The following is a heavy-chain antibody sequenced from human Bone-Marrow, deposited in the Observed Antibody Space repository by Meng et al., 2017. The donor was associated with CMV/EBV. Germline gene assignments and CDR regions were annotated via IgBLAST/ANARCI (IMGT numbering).Heavy chain of an antibody. D-gene: IGHD2/OR15-2a*01. CDR3: VIVISSYFDY. CDR1: GFTFSRFV. J-gene: IGHJ4*02. Sequence: GGSLRLSCAASGFTFSRFVMNWVRQAPGKGLEWVSYISNSPTTIHYADSVKGRFTISRDNAKNSLYLQMSSLSAADTAVYYCVIVISSYFDYWGQGALVTVSS. CDR2: ISNSPTTI. V-gene: IGHV3-48*04.